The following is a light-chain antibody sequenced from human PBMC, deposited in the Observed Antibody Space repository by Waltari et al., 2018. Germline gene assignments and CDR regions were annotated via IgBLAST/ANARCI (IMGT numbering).Light chain of an antibody. CDR1: STDVEGYDP. V-gene: IGLV2-8*01. CDR2: EVT. Sequence: QSALTQPPSASGSLGQSITISCNGLSTDVEGYDPVLWYQKHPGKAPKLLIYEVTKRPSGVPDRFSGSKSDNTASLAVSGLQAEDEADYYCSSYAGGSSLMFGGGTKLTVL. CDR3: SSYAGGSSLM. J-gene: IGLJ3*02.